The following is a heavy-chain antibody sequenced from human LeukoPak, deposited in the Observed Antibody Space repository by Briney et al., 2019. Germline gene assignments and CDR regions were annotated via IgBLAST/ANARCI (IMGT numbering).Heavy chain of an antibody. Sequence: GGSLRLSCAASGFTFSSYWMSWVRQAPGKGLEWVANIKQDGSEKYYVDSVKGRFTISRDNAMNSLYLQMNSLRAEDTAVYYCARDKSVYYDTSGSRFDYWGQGTLVTVSS. CDR1: GFTFSSYW. V-gene: IGHV3-7*01. CDR2: IKQDGSEK. CDR3: ARDKSVYYDTSGSRFDY. J-gene: IGHJ4*02. D-gene: IGHD3-22*01.